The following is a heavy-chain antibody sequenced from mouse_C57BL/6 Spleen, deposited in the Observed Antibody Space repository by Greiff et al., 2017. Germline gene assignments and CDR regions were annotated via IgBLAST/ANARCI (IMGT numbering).Heavy chain of an antibody. J-gene: IGHJ1*03. V-gene: IGHV2-3*01. CDR1: GFSLTSYG. CDR2: IWGEGST. CDR3: AKADDYDGGWYFEV. Sequence: VKLQESGPGLVAPSQCLSITCSVSGFSLTSYGVSWVRQPPGKGLEWQGVIWGEGSTNTHSALISRLSISKDNSKSQVFLKLNSLQTDDTATYYCAKADDYDGGWYFEVRGTGTTDTVSS. D-gene: IGHD2-4*01.